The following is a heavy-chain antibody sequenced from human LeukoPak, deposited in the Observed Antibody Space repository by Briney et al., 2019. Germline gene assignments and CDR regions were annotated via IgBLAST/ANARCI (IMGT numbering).Heavy chain of an antibody. D-gene: IGHD2-15*01. V-gene: IGHV3-7*01. CDR1: GFTFSSYW. Sequence: GGSLRLSCAASGFTFSSYWMSWVRQAPGKGLGWVANIKQDGSEKYYVDSVKGRFTISRDNAKNSLYLQMNSLRAEDTAVYYCAREQVVVAATFDYFDYWGQGTLVTVSS. J-gene: IGHJ4*02. CDR2: IKQDGSEK. CDR3: AREQVVVAATFDYFDY.